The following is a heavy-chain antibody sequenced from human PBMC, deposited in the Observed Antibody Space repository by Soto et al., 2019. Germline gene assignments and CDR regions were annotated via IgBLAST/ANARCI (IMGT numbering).Heavy chain of an antibody. CDR1: GGSISSYY. J-gene: IGHJ5*02. D-gene: IGHD3-10*01. CDR2: IYYSGST. Sequence: SETLSLTCTVSGGSISSYYWSWIRQPPGKGLEWIGYIYYSGSTNYNPSLKSRVTISVDTSKNQFSLKLSSVTAADTAVYYCARGLVRGYGWFDPWGQGTLVTVSS. CDR3: ARGLVRGYGWFDP. V-gene: IGHV4-59*08.